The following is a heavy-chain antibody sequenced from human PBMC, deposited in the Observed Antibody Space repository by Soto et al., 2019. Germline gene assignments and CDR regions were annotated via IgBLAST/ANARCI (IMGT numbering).Heavy chain of an antibody. CDR3: ARASFVEYSRTAYFDC. CDR2: ISYDGSEK. V-gene: IGHV3-30*03. Sequence: QVQLVESGGGVVQPGRSLRLSCAASGFTFSNYDMHWVRQAPGKGLEWVSIISYDGSEKYYADSVKGRFTISRDNSKNTLYLQMSSLRAEDTAVYYCARASFVEYSRTAYFDCWGQGTLVTVSS. CDR1: GFTFSNYD. J-gene: IGHJ4*02. D-gene: IGHD1-26*01.